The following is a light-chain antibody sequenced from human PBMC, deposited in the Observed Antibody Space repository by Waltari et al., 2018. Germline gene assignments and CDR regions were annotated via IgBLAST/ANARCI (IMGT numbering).Light chain of an antibody. Sequence: VLTQSPGTLSLSPGERATLSCRASQSISKYLVWYQQRPGHAPRLLIYAVSTRAAGIPDRFSGNWYGTDFTLTISRLEPEDFAMYYCQNHERLPATFGQWTKVEFK. CDR2: AVS. CDR1: QSISKY. J-gene: IGKJ1*01. CDR3: QNHERLPAT. V-gene: IGKV3-20*01.